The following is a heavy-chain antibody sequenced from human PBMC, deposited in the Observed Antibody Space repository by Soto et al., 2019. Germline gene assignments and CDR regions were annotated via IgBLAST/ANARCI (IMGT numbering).Heavy chain of an antibody. CDR1: GFTFSSYS. CDR2: ISSSSSYI. V-gene: IGHV3-21*01. J-gene: IGHJ2*01. D-gene: IGHD4-17*01. CDR3: ARGYGDNWYCDH. Sequence: EVQLVESGGGLVKPGGSLRLSCAASGFTFSSYSMNWVRQARGKGLEWVSSISSSSSYIYYAASVQGRFTITRDNAKNSLYLEINSLRAEDTAVYYCARGYGDNWYCDHSGRGTLVTVSS.